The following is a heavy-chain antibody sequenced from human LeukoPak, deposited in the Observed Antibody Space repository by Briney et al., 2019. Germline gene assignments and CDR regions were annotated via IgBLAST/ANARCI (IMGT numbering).Heavy chain of an antibody. CDR1: SFTVSCLW. D-gene: IGHD3-3*01. CDR2: IKRDGREK. V-gene: IGHV3-7*01. Sequence: PGVSVSLSCAAYSFTVSCLWMIWQRHAPGKGREGGANIKRDGREKYYVVSVRGRFTIYRDTAKNSLYLKMNRLRAEDTSVYYCARVYYDFWSGLYNWGQGSLVTASS. J-gene: IGHJ4*02. CDR3: ARVYYDFWSGLYN.